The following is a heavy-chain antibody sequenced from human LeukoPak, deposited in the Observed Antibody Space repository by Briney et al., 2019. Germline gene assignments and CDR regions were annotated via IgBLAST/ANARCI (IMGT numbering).Heavy chain of an antibody. CDR2: ISGSGGGT. V-gene: IGHV3-23*01. J-gene: IGHJ4*02. CDR3: AKRGVVIRVVLVGFHREAYYFDS. CDR1: GITLSNYG. D-gene: IGHD3-10*01. Sequence: GGSLRLSCAVSGITLSNYGMSWVRQAPGKGLEWVAGISGSGGGTNYADSVKGRFTISRDNPKNTLYLQMNSLRAEDTAVYFCAKRGVVIRVVLVGFHREAYYFDSWGQGALVTVSS.